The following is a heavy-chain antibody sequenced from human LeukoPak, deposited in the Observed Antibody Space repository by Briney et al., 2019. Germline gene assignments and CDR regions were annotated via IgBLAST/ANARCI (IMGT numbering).Heavy chain of an antibody. J-gene: IGHJ4*02. Sequence: QPGGSQTPSRAASGFTFSSYSVNWVRQAPGKGLEWVSYISSSSSTIYYADSVKGRFTISRDNAKNSLYLQMNSLRDEDTAVYYCAREYLDWGQGTLVTVSS. CDR2: ISSSSSTI. CDR3: AREYLD. V-gene: IGHV3-48*02. CDR1: GFTFSSYS. D-gene: IGHD2-2*02.